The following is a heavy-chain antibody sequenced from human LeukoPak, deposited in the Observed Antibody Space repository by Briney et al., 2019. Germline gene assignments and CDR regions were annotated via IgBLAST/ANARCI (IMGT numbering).Heavy chain of an antibody. CDR2: IYYSGST. CDR1: GGSFSGYY. CDR3: ARVCGGVPSVEEYWFDP. J-gene: IGHJ5*02. Sequence: SETLSLTCAVYGGSFSGYYWSWIRQHPGKGLEWIGYIYYSGSTYYNPSLKSRVTISVDTSKNQFSLKLSSVTAADTAVYYCARVCGGVPSVEEYWFDPWGRGTLVTVSS. D-gene: IGHD3-3*01. V-gene: IGHV4-31*11.